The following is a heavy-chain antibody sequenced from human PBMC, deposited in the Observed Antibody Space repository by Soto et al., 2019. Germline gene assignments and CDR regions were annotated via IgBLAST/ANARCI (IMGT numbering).Heavy chain of an antibody. CDR1: GFTFSSYW. V-gene: IGHV3-7*01. J-gene: IGHJ4*02. D-gene: IGHD6-13*01. CDR3: ARETPYSSSWYVDY. CDR2: IKQDGSEK. Sequence: EVQLVESGGGLVQPGGSLRLSCAASGFTFSSYWMSWVLQAPGKGLEWVANIKQDGSEKYYVDSVKGRFTISRDNAKNSLYPQMNSLRAEDTAVYYCARETPYSSSWYVDYWGQGTLVTVSS.